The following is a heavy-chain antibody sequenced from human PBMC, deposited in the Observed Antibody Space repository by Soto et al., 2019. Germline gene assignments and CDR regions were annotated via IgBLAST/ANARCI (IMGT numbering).Heavy chain of an antibody. CDR2: IIPIFGTA. D-gene: IGHD3-9*01. CDR3: ARNLMDYDILTGYYMAYYLDY. J-gene: IGHJ4*01. V-gene: IGHV1-69*13. CDR1: GGTFSSYA. Sequence: SVKVSCKASGGTFSSYAISWVRQAPGQGLEWMGEIIPIFGTANYAQKFQGRVTITADESTSTAYMELSSLRSEDTAVYYCARNLMDYDILTGYYMAYYLDYWGQGTLVTVSS.